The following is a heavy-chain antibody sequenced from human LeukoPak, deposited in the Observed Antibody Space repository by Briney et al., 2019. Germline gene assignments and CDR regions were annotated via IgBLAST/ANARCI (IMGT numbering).Heavy chain of an antibody. V-gene: IGHV1-46*01. CDR2: INPSGGST. Sequence: GASVTVSCKASGYTFTSYSIHWVRQAPGQGLEWMGIINPSGGSTSYAQKFQGRVAMTRDMSTSTVYMELSSLRSEDTALYYCARDPPNCSGGGCYATYSFDYWGQGTLVTVSS. D-gene: IGHD2-15*01. J-gene: IGHJ4*02. CDR1: GYTFTSYS. CDR3: ARDPPNCSGGGCYATYSFDY.